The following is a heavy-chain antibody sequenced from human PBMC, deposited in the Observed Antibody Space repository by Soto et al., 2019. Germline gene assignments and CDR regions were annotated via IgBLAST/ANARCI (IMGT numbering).Heavy chain of an antibody. Sequence: ASVKVSCKASGYTFTGYYMHWVRQAPGQGLEWMGWINPNSGGTNYAQKFQGWVTISVDTSKNQFSLKLSSVTAADTAVYYCARQSYSFGPSNFDYWGQGTLVTVSS. CDR3: ARQSYSFGPSNFDY. V-gene: IGHV1-2*04. CDR1: GYTFTGYY. D-gene: IGHD5-18*01. CDR2: INPNSGGT. J-gene: IGHJ4*02.